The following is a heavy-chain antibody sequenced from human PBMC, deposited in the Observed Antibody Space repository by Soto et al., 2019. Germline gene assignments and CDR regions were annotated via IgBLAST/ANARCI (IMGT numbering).Heavy chain of an antibody. J-gene: IGHJ6*02. V-gene: IGHV3-30*03. CDR1: GFTFSTYG. D-gene: IGHD3-22*01. CDR2: TSHDGSNK. Sequence: QVQLVESGGGVVQPGRSLRLSCAASGFTFSTYGMHWVRQAPGKGLEWVAFTSHDGSNKFYADSVKGRFTISRDSSKNTLYLQMNSLRAEDTAVYYWARKEEYYHDRSGYSYYYYGMAVWGQGTTVTVSS. CDR3: ARKEEYYHDRSGYSYYYYGMAV.